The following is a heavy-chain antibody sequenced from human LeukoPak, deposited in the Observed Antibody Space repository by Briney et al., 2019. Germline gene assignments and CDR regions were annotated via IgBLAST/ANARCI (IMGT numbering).Heavy chain of an antibody. CDR2: IRDGGRTI. CDR1: GFIFSDHY. Sequence: KPGGSLTLSCGASGFIFSDHYMSWIRQAPGKGVEGISYIRDGGRTIHYADSVKGRITISRDNAKTSLYLQMNSLRPDDTAVYYCARGNPLLMITFGGLFDYWGQGTLVTVSS. J-gene: IGHJ4*02. CDR3: ARGNPLLMITFGGLFDY. V-gene: IGHV3-11*01. D-gene: IGHD3-16*01.